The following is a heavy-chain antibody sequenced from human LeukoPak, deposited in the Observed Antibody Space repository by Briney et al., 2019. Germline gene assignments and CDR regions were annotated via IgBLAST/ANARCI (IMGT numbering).Heavy chain of an antibody. CDR1: GYTFTFHY. V-gene: IGHV1-2*02. CDR2: INPDSGDT. CDR3: ARETAVTTAIHLNHFDL. Sequence: GASVKVSFKASGYTFTFHYLHWVRQAPGQGLEWMGWINPDSGDTHYAQRFQGRVSVTRDTSITTAYMDLSTLRSDDTAMYYCARETAVTTAIHLNHFDLWGQGTLITVSS. J-gene: IGHJ4*02. D-gene: IGHD4-17*01.